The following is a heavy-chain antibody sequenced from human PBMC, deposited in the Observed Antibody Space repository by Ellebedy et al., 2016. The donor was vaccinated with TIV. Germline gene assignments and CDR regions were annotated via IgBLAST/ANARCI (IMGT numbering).Heavy chain of an antibody. Sequence: SETLSLXCSVSGASINSNSYYWGWIRQPPGKGLEWIGSIFHGGSTSYNPSLKSRVTISLDTSKNQFSLKLSSVTAADTAMYYCARDITMLVRRFDPWGRGTLVTVSS. D-gene: IGHD3-22*01. CDR3: ARDITMLVRRFDP. CDR1: GASINSNSYY. V-gene: IGHV4-39*07. CDR2: IFHGGST. J-gene: IGHJ5*02.